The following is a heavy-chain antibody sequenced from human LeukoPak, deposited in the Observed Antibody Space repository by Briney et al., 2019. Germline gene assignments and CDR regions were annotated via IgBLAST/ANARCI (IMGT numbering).Heavy chain of an antibody. V-gene: IGHV3-23*01. J-gene: IGHJ4*02. CDR1: GFTFSSYA. CDR3: AKVGYFDY. CDR2: ISGSVGSQ. Sequence: GGSLRLSCAACGFTFSSYAMSWVRQALGMGLEWASAISGSVGSQYYADSVKRPFTIHRDNSKTTLYLQMNSLRAEDTAVYYCAKVGYFDYWGQGTLVTVSS.